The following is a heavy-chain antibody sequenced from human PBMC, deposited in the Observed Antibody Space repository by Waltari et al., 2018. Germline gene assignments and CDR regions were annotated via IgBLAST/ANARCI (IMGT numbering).Heavy chain of an antibody. D-gene: IGHD3-3*01. CDR3: ATAIRRFLEWSGEYFQH. CDR2: FEPEDGET. J-gene: IGHJ1*01. Sequence: QVQLVQSGAEVKKPGASVKVSCKVSGYTLTELSMHWVRQAPGKGLEWRGVFEPEDGETIYAQKFQGRVTMTEDTSTDTAYMERSSLRSEDTAAYYCATAIRRFLEWSGEYFQHWGQGTLVTVSS. V-gene: IGHV1-24*01. CDR1: GYTLTELS.